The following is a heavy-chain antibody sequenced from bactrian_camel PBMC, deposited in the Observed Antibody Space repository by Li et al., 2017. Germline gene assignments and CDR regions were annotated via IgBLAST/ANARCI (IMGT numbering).Heavy chain of an antibody. V-gene: IGHV3S42*01. CDR3: AAGRRQVVAGTGTSYCSLKSTTLTT. D-gene: IGHD6*01. J-gene: IGHJ4*01. CDR2: IDSDGTI. Sequence: DVQLVESGGGLVQPGGSLRLSCSTSRNTVTNFGMGWFRGEEREGLAAIDSDGTIRYVDSVKGRFTISKDNAKTTLYLQMDSVRPEDTAMYYCAAGRRQVVAGTGTSYCSLKSTTLTTGARGPRSPSP. CDR1: RNTVTNFG.